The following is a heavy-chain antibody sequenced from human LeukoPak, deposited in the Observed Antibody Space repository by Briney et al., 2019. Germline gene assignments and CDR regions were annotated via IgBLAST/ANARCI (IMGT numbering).Heavy chain of an antibody. J-gene: IGHJ5*02. CDR3: ARVLMVRGVIITYNWFDP. CDR1: GGSISSSNW. V-gene: IGHV4-4*02. Sequence: PSGTLSLTCAVSGGSISSSNWWSWVRQPPGKGLEWIGEIYHSGSTNYNPSLKSRVTISVDKSKDQFSLKLSSVTAADTAVYYCARVLMVRGVIITYNWFDPWGQGTLVTVSS. D-gene: IGHD3-10*01. CDR2: IYHSGST.